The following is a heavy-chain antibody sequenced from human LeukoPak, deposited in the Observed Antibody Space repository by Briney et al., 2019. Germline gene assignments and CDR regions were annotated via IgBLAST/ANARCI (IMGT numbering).Heavy chain of an antibody. CDR3: ARHRYSSAWSVVDY. Sequence: SEPLSLTCTVSGGSISTYYWSWIRQPPGKGLEWIGNIYYSGSTNYNPSLKSRVTISVDTSKNQFSLKLTAATAADTAVYYCARHRYSSAWSVVDYWGQGTLVTVSS. CDR2: IYYSGST. J-gene: IGHJ4*02. D-gene: IGHD6-19*01. V-gene: IGHV4-59*08. CDR1: GGSISTYY.